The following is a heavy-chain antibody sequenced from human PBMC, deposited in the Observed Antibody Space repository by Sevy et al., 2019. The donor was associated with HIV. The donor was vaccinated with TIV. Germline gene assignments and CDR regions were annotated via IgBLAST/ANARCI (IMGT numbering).Heavy chain of an antibody. CDR2: VYYVGNS. V-gene: IGHV4-39*01. CDR1: DGSITSSGHY. D-gene: IGHD2-21*01. CDR3: ARVAGGENYDYGIDV. J-gene: IGHJ6*02. Sequence: SETLSLTCTVSDGSITSSGHYWGWIRQSPGKGLEWIGAVYYVGNSYANPSLTSPVTISADTSKNLFSLSLTSLTAADTAIYYCARVAGGENYDYGIDVWGLGTSVTVSS.